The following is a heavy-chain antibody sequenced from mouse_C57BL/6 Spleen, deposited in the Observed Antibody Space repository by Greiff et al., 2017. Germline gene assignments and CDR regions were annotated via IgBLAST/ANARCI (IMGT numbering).Heavy chain of an antibody. V-gene: IGHV1-59*01. CDR3: AAYYDYDIDFDY. CDR2: IDPSDSYT. Sequence: QVQLQQPGAELVRPGTSVKLSCKASGYTFTSYWMHWVKQRPGQGLEWIGVIDPSDSYTNYNQKFKGKATLTVDTSSSTAYMQLSSLTSEDSAVYYCAAYYDYDIDFDYWGQGTTLTVSS. CDR1: GYTFTSYW. J-gene: IGHJ2*01. D-gene: IGHD2-4*01.